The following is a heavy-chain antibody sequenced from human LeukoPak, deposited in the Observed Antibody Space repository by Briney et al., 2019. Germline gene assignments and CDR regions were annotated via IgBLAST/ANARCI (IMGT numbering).Heavy chain of an antibody. J-gene: IGHJ6*02. V-gene: IGHV4-59*01. CDR1: GGSISSYY. Sequence: SEPLSLTCTVSGGSISSYYWSWIRQPPGKGLEWIGYIYYSGSTNYNPSLKSRVTISVDTSKNQFSLKLSSVTAADTAVYYCARDSSWSPYYYYGMDVWGQGTTVTVSS. CDR3: ARDSSWSPYYYYGMDV. D-gene: IGHD6-13*01. CDR2: IYYSGST.